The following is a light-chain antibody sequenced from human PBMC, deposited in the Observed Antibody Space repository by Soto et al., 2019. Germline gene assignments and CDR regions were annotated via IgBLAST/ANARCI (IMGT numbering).Light chain of an antibody. Sequence: DIQMTQSPSSLSASVGDRVIITCRASQGIGDDLGWYQQKPGKAPKRLIYAASSWQSGGPSRFSGSGSGTDFTLTISSLQPDDFASYYRLQHNTYPWTFGPGTKVEVK. J-gene: IGKJ1*01. CDR1: QGIGDD. CDR3: LQHNTYPWT. CDR2: AAS. V-gene: IGKV1-17*01.